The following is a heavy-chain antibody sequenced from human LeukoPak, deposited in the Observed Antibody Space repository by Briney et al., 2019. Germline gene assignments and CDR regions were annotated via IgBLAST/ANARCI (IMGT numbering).Heavy chain of an antibody. CDR3: ARLLAVQAGYYYFDN. V-gene: IGHV2-70*11. CDR1: GFSLSTRGMC. CDR2: IDWDDDK. Sequence: ESGPALVKPTQTLKLTCTFSGFSLSTRGMCVSWIRQPPGKALEWLARIDWDDDKYYTTSLRTRLNISKDTSKNQVVLTMTNMDPVDTATYYCARLLAVQAGYYYFDNWGQGTLVTVSS. J-gene: IGHJ4*02. D-gene: IGHD3-9*01.